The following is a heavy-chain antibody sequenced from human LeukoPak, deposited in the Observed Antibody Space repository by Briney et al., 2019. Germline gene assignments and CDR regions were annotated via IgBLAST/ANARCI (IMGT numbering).Heavy chain of an antibody. J-gene: IGHJ4*02. Sequence: GGSLRLSCAASGFTFSSYSMNWVRQAPGKGLEWVSSISSSSSYIYYADLVKGRFTISRDNAKNSLYLQMNSLRAEDTAVYYCARDPGVVVTAIRRYFDYWGQGTLVTVSS. CDR3: ARDPGVVVTAIRRYFDY. CDR1: GFTFSSYS. V-gene: IGHV3-21*01. CDR2: ISSSSSYI. D-gene: IGHD2-21*02.